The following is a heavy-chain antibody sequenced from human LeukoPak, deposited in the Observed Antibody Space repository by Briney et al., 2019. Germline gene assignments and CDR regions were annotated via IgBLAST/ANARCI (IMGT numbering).Heavy chain of an antibody. V-gene: IGHV1-69*05. Sequence: SVKVSCKAPGGTFSSYAISWVRQAPGQGLEWMGGIIPIFGTANYAQKFQGRVTITTDESTSTAYMELSSLRSEDTAVYYCARGDVVVPAAMLNYYYYYMDVWGKGTTVTVSS. CDR3: ARGDVVVPAAMLNYYYYYMDV. CDR1: GGTFSSYA. J-gene: IGHJ6*03. D-gene: IGHD2-2*01. CDR2: IIPIFGTA.